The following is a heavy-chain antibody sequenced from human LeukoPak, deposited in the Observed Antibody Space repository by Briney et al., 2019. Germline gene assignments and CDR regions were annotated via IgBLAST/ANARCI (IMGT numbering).Heavy chain of an antibody. CDR1: GFTFSRYR. CDR2: IKQDGSQK. CDR3: ARATAIGAAISY. J-gene: IGHJ4*02. V-gene: IGHV3-7*01. D-gene: IGHD6-13*01. Sequence: GGSLRLSCAASGFTFSRYRMSWVRQAPGKGLEWVANIKQDGSQKSYVDSVKGRFTISRDNANNLLYLQMNSLRAEDTAVYYCARATAIGAAISYWGQGTLVTVSS.